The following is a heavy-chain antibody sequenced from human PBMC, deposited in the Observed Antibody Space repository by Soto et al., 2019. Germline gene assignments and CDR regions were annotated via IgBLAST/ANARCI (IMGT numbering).Heavy chain of an antibody. CDR2: FVPLFGTT. Sequence: QLVQSGSEVKKPGSSVKVSCQASGGTFSGYVVTWVRQAPGQGLEWMGEFVPLFGTTNYAQRFSGRITITAEESTSTAYMELRTLRSDDTAVYYWATHGLGVSSPPYFDNWGQGTLVTVSS. J-gene: IGHJ4*02. CDR3: ATHGLGVSSPPYFDN. V-gene: IGHV1-69*01. CDR1: GGTFSGYV. D-gene: IGHD3-16*01.